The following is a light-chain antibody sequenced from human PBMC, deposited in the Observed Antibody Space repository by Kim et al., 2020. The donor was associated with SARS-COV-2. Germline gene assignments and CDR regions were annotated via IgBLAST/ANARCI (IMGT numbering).Light chain of an antibody. CDR2: DAS. CDR1: QSVSSY. CDR3: QQRNNWPPGYT. V-gene: IGKV3-11*01. J-gene: IGKJ2*01. Sequence: EIVLTQSPATPSLSPGERATLSCRASQSVSSYLAWYQQKPGQAPRLLIYDASNRATGIPARFSGSGSGTDFTLTISSLEPEDFVVYYCQQRNNWPPGYTFGQGTKLEI.